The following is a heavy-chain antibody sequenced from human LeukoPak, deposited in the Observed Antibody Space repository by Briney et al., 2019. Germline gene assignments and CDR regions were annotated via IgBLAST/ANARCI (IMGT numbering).Heavy chain of an antibody. Sequence: GGSLRLSCAASGFTFSHSGMHWVRQAPGKGLEWVALISDSDGTRKHYADSVKGRFTISRDNSKKTLYLQMNSLRVEDTAVYYCAKWSGGFETGYYLDYWGRGSLVTVSS. CDR3: AKWSGGFETGYYLDY. V-gene: IGHV3-33*06. J-gene: IGHJ4*02. CDR2: ISDSDGTRK. D-gene: IGHD3-3*01. CDR1: GFTFSHSG.